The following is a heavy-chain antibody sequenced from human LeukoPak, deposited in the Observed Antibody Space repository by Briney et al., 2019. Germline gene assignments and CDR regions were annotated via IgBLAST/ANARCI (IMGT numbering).Heavy chain of an antibody. V-gene: IGHV4-38-2*02. Sequence: TSETLSLTCTVSGYSISSGYYWGWIRQPPGKGLEWIGSIYHSGSTYYNPSLKSRVTISVDTSKNQFSLKLSSVTAADTAVYYCAKDIGSSTPRDYWGQGTLVTVSS. D-gene: IGHD6-13*01. CDR3: AKDIGSSTPRDY. CDR2: IYHSGST. J-gene: IGHJ4*02. CDR1: GYSISSGYY.